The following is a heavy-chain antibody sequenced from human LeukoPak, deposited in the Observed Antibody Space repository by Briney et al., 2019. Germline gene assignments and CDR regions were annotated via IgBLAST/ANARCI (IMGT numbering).Heavy chain of an antibody. J-gene: IGHJ3*02. V-gene: IGHV4-34*01. CDR2: INHSGST. Sequence: KPSETLSLTCAVYGGSFSGYYWSWIRQPPGKGLDWIGEINHSGSTNYNPSLKSRVTISVDTSKNQFSLKLSSVTAADTAVYYCASIWNSRTNAFDIWGQGTMVTVSS. CDR1: GGSFSGYY. CDR3: ASIWNSRTNAFDI. D-gene: IGHD1-7*01.